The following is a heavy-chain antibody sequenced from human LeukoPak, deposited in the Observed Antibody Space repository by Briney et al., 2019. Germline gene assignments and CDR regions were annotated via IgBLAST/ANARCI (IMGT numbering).Heavy chain of an antibody. D-gene: IGHD6-6*01. J-gene: IGHJ5*02. CDR1: GFTFGSYG. V-gene: IGHV3-33*01. Sequence: PGGSLRLSCAASGFTFGSYGMHWVRQAPGKGLEWVAVIWYDGSNKYYADSVKGRFTISRDNSKNTLYLQMNSLRAEDTAVYYCARDPTSRIYYSSSLGWFDPWGQGTLVTVSS. CDR2: IWYDGSNK. CDR3: ARDPTSRIYYSSSLGWFDP.